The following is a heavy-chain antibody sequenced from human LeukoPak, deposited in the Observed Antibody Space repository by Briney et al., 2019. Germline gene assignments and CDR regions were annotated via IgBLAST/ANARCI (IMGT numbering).Heavy chain of an antibody. J-gene: IGHJ4*02. CDR3: ATEIAVTDMIRYFDY. V-gene: IGHV3-30*02. Sequence: GGSLRLSCAASGFTFSSYGMHWVRQAPGKGLEWVAFIRYDGSNKYYADSVKGRFTISRDNSKNTLYLQMNNLRAEDTAIYYCATEIAVTDMIRYFDYWGKGTLVTVSS. D-gene: IGHD6-19*01. CDR1: GFTFSSYG. CDR2: IRYDGSNK.